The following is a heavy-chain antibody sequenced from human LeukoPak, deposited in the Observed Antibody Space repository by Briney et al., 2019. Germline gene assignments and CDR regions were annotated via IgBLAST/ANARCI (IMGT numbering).Heavy chain of an antibody. D-gene: IGHD2-2*01. CDR1: GFTFSSYS. CDR2: ISSSSSTI. Sequence: PGGSLRLSCAASGFTFSSYSMNWVRQAPGKGLEWVSYISSSSSTIYYADSVKGRFTISRDNAKNSLYLQMNSLRAEDTAVYYCARERGYCSSTSCSPDDYWGQGTLVTVSS. V-gene: IGHV3-48*04. CDR3: ARERGYCSSTSCSPDDY. J-gene: IGHJ4*02.